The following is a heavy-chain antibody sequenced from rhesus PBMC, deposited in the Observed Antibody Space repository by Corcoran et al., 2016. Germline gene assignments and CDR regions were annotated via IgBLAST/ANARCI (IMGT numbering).Heavy chain of an antibody. D-gene: IGHD7-45*01. CDR2: IYWDDDK. CDR1: GFSLTTSGMG. V-gene: IGHV2-174*01. CDR3: TRRPTWGFEFDF. J-gene: IGHJ4*01. Sequence: QVTLKESGPALVKPTQTLTLTCPFSGFSLTTSGMGVGWVRQPPGKALEWLAFIYWDDDKRYSTSLKTRVTISKDTSKNQVVLTMTNMDPVDTATYYCTRRPTWGFEFDFWGQGVLVTVSS.